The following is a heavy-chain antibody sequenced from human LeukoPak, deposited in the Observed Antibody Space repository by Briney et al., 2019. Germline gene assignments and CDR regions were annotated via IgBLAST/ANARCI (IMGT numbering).Heavy chain of an antibody. D-gene: IGHD3-22*01. J-gene: IGHJ4*02. CDR3: TTYDYYFDY. CDR1: GFTFSNAW. CDR2: IKSKSDGGTT. Sequence: PGGSLRLSCAASGFTFSNAWMSWVRQAPGKGLEWVGHIKSKSDGGTTDYAAPVKGRFSISRDDSKNTLYLEMNSLKTEDTAVYYCTTYDYYFDYWGQGTLVTVSS. V-gene: IGHV3-15*01.